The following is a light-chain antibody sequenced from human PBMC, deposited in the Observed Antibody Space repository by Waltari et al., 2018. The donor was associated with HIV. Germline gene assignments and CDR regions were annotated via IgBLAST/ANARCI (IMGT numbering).Light chain of an antibody. CDR3: QQDNNWPPRDT. CDR1: QSVSSN. Sequence: IVMTHSPAPLPVSPGGRATLPCQASQSVSSNLAWYQQKPGQAPRLLIYGASTRATGIPARFSGSGSGTEFTLTISCLQSEDVAVYDCQQDNNWPPRDTFGQGTKLEIK. V-gene: IGKV3-15*01. CDR2: GAS. J-gene: IGKJ2*01.